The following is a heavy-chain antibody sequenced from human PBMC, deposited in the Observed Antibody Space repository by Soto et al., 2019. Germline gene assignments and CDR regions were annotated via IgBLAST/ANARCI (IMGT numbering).Heavy chain of an antibody. D-gene: IGHD6-6*01. V-gene: IGHV4-30-4*01. CDR1: GGSISSGDYY. CDR3: ARDWGYSSSFGFGNWFDP. J-gene: IGHJ5*02. Sequence: QVQLQESGPGLVKPSQTLSLTCTVSGGSISSGDYYWSWIRQPPGKGLEWIGYIYYSGSTYYNPSLKSRVTISVDPSKNKFSMKLSSVTAADTAVYYCARDWGYSSSFGFGNWFDPWGQGTLVTGSS. CDR2: IYYSGST.